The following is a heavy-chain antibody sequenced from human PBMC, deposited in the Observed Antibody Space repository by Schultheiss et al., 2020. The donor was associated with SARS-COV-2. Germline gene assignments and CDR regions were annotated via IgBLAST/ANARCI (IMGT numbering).Heavy chain of an antibody. CDR2: VYAGGST. CDR3: AKGTQFESRLDC. V-gene: IGHV3-23*03. CDR1: GFTFSSYA. Sequence: GGSLRLSCAASGFTFSSYAMSWVRQAPGKGLEWVSIVYAGGSTFYADSVKGRFTISRDNLKNTLYLQMNSLRGEDTAIYYCAKGTQFESRLDCWGQGTLVTVSS. D-gene: IGHD3-16*01. J-gene: IGHJ4*02.